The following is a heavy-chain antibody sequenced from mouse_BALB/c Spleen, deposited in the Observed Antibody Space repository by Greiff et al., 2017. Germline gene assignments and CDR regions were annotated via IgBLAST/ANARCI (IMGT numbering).Heavy chain of an antibody. D-gene: IGHD1-1*01. J-gene: IGHJ4*01. CDR2: IRNNANGYTT. V-gene: IGHV7-3*02. Sequence: EVKLLESGGGLVQPGGSLRLSCATSGFTFTDYYMSWVRQPPGKALEWLGFIRNNANGYTTEYSVSVKGRFTISRDNSQSILYLQMNTLRAEDSATYYCARRDYGSNYAMDYWGQGTSVTVSS. CDR1: GFTFTDYY. CDR3: ARRDYGSNYAMDY.